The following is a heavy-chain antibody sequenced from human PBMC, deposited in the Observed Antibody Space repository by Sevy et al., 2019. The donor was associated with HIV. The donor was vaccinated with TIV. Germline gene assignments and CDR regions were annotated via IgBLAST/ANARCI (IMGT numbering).Heavy chain of an antibody. CDR2: IYYNGHI. J-gene: IGHJ4*02. Sequence: SETLSLTCTVSGGSITSLYWNWIRQPPGKGLEWIANIYYNGHINYNPSLKSRVTLSLDTSKNQFSLRLSSVTAADTDMYYCAGENAWGRGYSWGQGNLVTVSS. CDR1: GGSITSLY. CDR3: AGENAWGRGYS. V-gene: IGHV4-59*08. D-gene: IGHD1-26*01.